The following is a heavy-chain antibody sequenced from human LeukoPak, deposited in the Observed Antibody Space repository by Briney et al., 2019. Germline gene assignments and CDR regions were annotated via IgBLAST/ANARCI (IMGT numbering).Heavy chain of an antibody. D-gene: IGHD4-11*01. Sequence: ASGKLCGKAAGYTFTSYDINWGRVATGQGNGWKGGMNTNSGNTGYGQKFQGRVTMTRNTSISTAYMELSSPRSEDTAVYYCARGTDYCYYPDAFDIWGHGTMVTASS. CDR3: ARGTDYCYYPDAFDI. CDR1: GYTFTSYD. CDR2: MNTNSGNT. J-gene: IGHJ3*02. V-gene: IGHV1-8*01.